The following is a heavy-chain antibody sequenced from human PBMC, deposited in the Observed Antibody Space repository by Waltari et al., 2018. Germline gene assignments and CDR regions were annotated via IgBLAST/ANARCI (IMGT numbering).Heavy chain of an antibody. J-gene: IGHJ4*02. Sequence: EVQLVESGGGLVKPGGSLRLSCAASGFTFSSYSMNWVRQAPGKGLEWVSSISSSSSYINYADSVKGRFTISRDNAKNSLYLQMNSLGAEDTAVYYCARSRVAAAGRGGAFDYWGQGTLVTVSS. V-gene: IGHV3-21*01. D-gene: IGHD6-13*01. CDR2: ISSSSSYI. CDR1: GFTFSSYS. CDR3: ARSRVAAAGRGGAFDY.